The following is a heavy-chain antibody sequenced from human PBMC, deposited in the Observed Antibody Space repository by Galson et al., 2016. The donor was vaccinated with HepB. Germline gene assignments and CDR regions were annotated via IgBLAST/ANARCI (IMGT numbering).Heavy chain of an antibody. CDR3: AKEAGYVPTHMDV. CDR2: RSGDGSTT. CDR1: GFPFRSYA. J-gene: IGHJ6*03. D-gene: IGHD2-15*01. V-gene: IGHV3-23*01. Sequence: SLRLSCAASGFPFRSYAMTWVRQSPGLGLQWVSTRSGDGSTTYYADSVKGRFTISRHISKNTVYLQMNSLRVEDTAIYYGAKEAGYVPTHMDVWGKGTTVTVSS.